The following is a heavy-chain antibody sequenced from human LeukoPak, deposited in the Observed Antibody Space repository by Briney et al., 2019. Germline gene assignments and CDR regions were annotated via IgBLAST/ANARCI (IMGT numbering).Heavy chain of an antibody. CDR1: GFTLSNYA. V-gene: IGHV3-23*01. CDR2: ISGGGTTT. D-gene: IGHD3-16*01. CDR3: VGSWG. Sequence: GGSLRLPCAASGFTLSNYAMSWVCQAPGKGLEWVSGISGGGTTTNYADSAKGRFTISRNNPNNTLYLEMKSLRADDTAVYYCVGSWGWGQGTLVTVSS. J-gene: IGHJ4*02.